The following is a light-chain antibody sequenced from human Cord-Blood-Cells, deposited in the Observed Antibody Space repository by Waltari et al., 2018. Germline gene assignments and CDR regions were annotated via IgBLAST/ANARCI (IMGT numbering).Light chain of an antibody. J-gene: IGLJ3*02. CDR1: SSDVGGYNY. CDR3: QSYDSSLSANWV. V-gene: IGLV2-14*01. Sequence: QYALTQPASVSGSPGQSITISCTGTSSDVGGYNYVSWYQQHPGKAPKLMIYDVSKRPSGVSNRFSGSKSGTSASLAITGLQAEDEADYYCQSYDSSLSANWVFGGGTKLTVL. CDR2: DVS.